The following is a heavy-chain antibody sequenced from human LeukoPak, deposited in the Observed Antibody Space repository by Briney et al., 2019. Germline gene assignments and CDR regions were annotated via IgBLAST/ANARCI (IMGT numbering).Heavy chain of an antibody. D-gene: IGHD3-3*01. CDR1: GGSFSAYY. J-gene: IGHJ6*04. Sequence: SETLSLTWPFYGGSFSAYYWSWIRQPPGKGLEWIGEVNHAGSTNYSPSLKSRVTISIDMSKNQFSLKLNSVTAADTAVYYCARVDYDFWSGSKRMDVWGTGTAIIVSS. CDR2: VNHAGST. V-gene: IGHV4-34*01. CDR3: ARVDYDFWSGSKRMDV.